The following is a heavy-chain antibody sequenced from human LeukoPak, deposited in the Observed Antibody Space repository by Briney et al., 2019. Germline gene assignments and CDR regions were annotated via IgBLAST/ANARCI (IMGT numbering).Heavy chain of an antibody. CDR1: GYTFSSFS. J-gene: IGHJ4*02. Sequence: GGSLRLSCVASGYTFSSFSINWVRQAPGKGLEWVSSISVRSNYIYYADSVRGRFSISRDDARDSLFLQMNSLRAEDTAVYYCVRLRRNSDTSGYYYYYDFWGQGTLVTVSS. CDR3: VRLRRNSDTSGYYYYYDF. D-gene: IGHD3-22*01. CDR2: ISVRSNYI. V-gene: IGHV3-21*01.